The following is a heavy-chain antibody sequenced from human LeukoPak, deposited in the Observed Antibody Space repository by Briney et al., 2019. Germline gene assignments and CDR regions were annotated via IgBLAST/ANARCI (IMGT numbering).Heavy chain of an antibody. CDR3: ARSGFDSSGYSLFDY. D-gene: IGHD3-22*01. V-gene: IGHV4-30-2*01. CDR2: IYHSGST. J-gene: IGHJ4*02. CDR1: GGSISSGGYY. Sequence: SETLSLTCTVSGGSISSGGYYWSWIRQPPGKGLEWIGYIYHSGSTYYNPPLKSRVTISVDRSKNQFSLKLSSVTAADTAVYYCARSGFDSSGYSLFDYWGQGTLVTVSS.